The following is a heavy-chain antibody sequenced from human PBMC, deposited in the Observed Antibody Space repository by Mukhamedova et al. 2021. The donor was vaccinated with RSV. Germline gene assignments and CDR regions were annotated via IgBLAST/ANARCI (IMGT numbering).Heavy chain of an antibody. Sequence: GEINHSGSTNYNPSLKSRVTISVDTSKNQFSLKLSSVTAADTAVYYCARHEVRRRKNWFDPWDQGTLVTVSS. CDR3: ARHEVRRRKNWFDP. V-gene: IGHV4-34*01. CDR2: INHSGST. J-gene: IGHJ5*02. D-gene: IGHD1-14*01.